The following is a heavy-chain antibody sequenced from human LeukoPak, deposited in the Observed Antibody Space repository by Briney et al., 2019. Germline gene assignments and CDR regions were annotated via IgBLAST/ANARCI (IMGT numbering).Heavy chain of an antibody. J-gene: IGHJ4*02. Sequence: SETLSLTCAVSGDSISSDIWWNWVRQPPGKGLEWIGEIHHSGGINYNPSLKSRVTISLDKSKNQFSLELNSVTAADTALYYCSRGRDYRLHYWGQGTLVTVSS. CDR3: SRGRDYRLHY. CDR1: GDSISSDIW. V-gene: IGHV4-4*02. CDR2: IHHSGGI. D-gene: IGHD4/OR15-4a*01.